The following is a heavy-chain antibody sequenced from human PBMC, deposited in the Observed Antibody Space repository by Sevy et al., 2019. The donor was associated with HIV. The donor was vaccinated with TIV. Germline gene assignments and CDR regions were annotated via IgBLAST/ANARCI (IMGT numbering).Heavy chain of an antibody. CDR1: GFTFRNDA. V-gene: IGHV3-23*01. D-gene: IGHD3-22*01. CDR2: ISGTGGSGDKT. CDR3: ATNYDSSGYFDY. Sequence: EGSLRLSCAASGFTFRNDAMNWVRQAPGKALEWVSGISGTGGSGDKTNYADSVKGRFTISRDDSKNSLYLQLNTPRAEDTAIYYCATNYDSSGYFDYWGQGTLVTVSS. J-gene: IGHJ4*02.